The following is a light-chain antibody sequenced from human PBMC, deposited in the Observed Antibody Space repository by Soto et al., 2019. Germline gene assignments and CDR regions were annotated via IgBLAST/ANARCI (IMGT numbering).Light chain of an antibody. J-gene: IGKJ4*01. Sequence: VMTQSPATLSVSPGERATLSCRASQNLRSSLAWYQQKPGQAPRLLIYDTSTRATGVPARFSGSRSGPEFTLTINSLQSEDFAIYYCQPYNNWPLTFGGGTKVDIK. CDR3: QPYNNWPLT. CDR1: QNLRSS. CDR2: DTS. V-gene: IGKV3-15*01.